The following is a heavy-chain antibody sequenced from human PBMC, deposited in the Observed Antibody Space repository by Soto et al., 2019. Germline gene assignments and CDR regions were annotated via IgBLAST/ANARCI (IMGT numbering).Heavy chain of an antibody. V-gene: IGHV3-30*18. CDR2: ISYDGSNK. CDR1: GFTFSSYG. J-gene: IGHJ4*02. D-gene: IGHD3-16*02. Sequence: PGGSLRLSCAASGFTFSSYGMHWVRQAPGKGLEWVAVISYDGSNKYYADSVKGRFTISRDNSKNTLYLQMNSLRAEDTAVYYCAKDGIYDYAWGSYRQIDYWGQGTLVTVSS. CDR3: AKDGIYDYAWGSYRQIDY.